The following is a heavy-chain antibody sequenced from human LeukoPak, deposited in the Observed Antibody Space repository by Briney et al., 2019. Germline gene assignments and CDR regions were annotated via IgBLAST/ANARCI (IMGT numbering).Heavy chain of an antibody. J-gene: IGHJ4*02. V-gene: IGHV3-7*03. CDR3: ARDTGSGSYDY. CDR1: GFTVSSNY. Sequence: GGSLRLSCAASGFTVSSNYMSWVRQAPGKGLEWVANIKQDGSEKYYVDSVKGRFTISRDNAKNSLYLQMNSLRAEDTAVYYCARDTGSGSYDYWGQGTLVTVSS. D-gene: IGHD3-10*01. CDR2: IKQDGSEK.